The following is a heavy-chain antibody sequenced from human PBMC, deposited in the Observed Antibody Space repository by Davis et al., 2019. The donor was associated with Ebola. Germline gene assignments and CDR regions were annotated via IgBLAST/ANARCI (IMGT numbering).Heavy chain of an antibody. Sequence: GESPNTPRQCSGYSFTSYWISWVRQLPGKGLEWMGRIDPSDSYTNYSPSFQGHVTISADKSISTAYLQWSSLKASDTAMYYCARLSVGGGGAFDIWGQGTMVTVSS. CDR3: ARLSVGGGGAFDI. CDR2: IDPSDSYT. J-gene: IGHJ3*02. CDR1: GYSFTSYW. V-gene: IGHV5-10-1*01. D-gene: IGHD3-16*01.